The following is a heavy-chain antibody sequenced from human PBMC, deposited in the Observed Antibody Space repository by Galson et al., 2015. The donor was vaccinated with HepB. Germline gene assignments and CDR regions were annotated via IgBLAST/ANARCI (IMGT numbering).Heavy chain of an antibody. CDR1: GFTLSGYW. CDR3: IRSRSNYYGFFDY. Sequence: CAASGFTLSGYWMHWVRQGTGMGLVRVSRINSDGSSTSYADSVRGRFTISRDNAKNTLYLQMNDLRVDDTGLYYCIRSRSNYYGFFDYWGQGTLVTASS. D-gene: IGHD3-22*01. J-gene: IGHJ4*02. V-gene: IGHV3-74*01. CDR2: INSDGSST.